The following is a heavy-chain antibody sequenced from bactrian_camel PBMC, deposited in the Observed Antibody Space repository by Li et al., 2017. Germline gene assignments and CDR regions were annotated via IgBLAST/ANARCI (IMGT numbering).Heavy chain of an antibody. CDR3: AAHWAQGHWSKPAGYVH. D-gene: IGHD1*01. CDR1: GYTDNSYS. V-gene: IGHV3S40*01. CDR2: IDDDGSRT. J-gene: IGHJ4*01. Sequence: VQLVESGGGSVQAGGSLRLSCAATGYTDNSYSMGRFRQAPGKEREGVAVIDDDGSRTYYADSVKGRFTISQDSALTTVYLQMNSLKPEDTAMYYCAAHWAQGHWSKPAGYVHWGQGTQVTVS.